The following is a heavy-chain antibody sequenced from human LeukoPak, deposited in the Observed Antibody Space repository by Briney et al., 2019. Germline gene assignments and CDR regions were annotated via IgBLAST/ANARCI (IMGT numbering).Heavy chain of an antibody. CDR1: TFDDYA. V-gene: IGHV4-30-4*06. CDR3: ARGFDAHNAFDI. D-gene: IGHD3-9*01. Sequence: TFDDYAMHWVRQHPGKGLEWIGYIYYSGSTSYNPSLKSRITISVDTSKNQFSLKLTSVTAADTAVYYCARGFDAHNAFDIWGQGTMVTVSS. CDR2: IYYSGST. J-gene: IGHJ3*02.